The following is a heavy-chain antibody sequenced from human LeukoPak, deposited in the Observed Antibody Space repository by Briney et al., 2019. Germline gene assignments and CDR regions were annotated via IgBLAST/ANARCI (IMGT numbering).Heavy chain of an antibody. Sequence: ASVKASCKASGYTFTSYYMHWVRQAPGQGLEWMGIINPSGGSTSYAQKFQGRVTMTRDTSTRTVYMELSSLRSEDTAVYYCARAHGHYYDSSGYYPLFDYWGQGTLVTVSS. J-gene: IGHJ4*02. CDR2: INPSGGST. D-gene: IGHD3-22*01. CDR1: GYTFTSYY. V-gene: IGHV1-46*01. CDR3: ARAHGHYYDSSGYYPLFDY.